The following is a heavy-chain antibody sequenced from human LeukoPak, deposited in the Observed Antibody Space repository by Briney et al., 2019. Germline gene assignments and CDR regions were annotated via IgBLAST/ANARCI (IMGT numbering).Heavy chain of an antibody. V-gene: IGHV4-59*01. CDR2: IYYSGST. CDR3: ATGYYYDSTGFFDY. Sequence: SETLSLTCTVSGGSISSYYWSWIRQPPGKGLEWIGYIYYSGSTNYNPSLKSRVTITIDTSKNQFSLNLGSVTAADTAVYYCATGYYYDSTGFFDYWGQGILVTVSS. CDR1: GGSISSYY. J-gene: IGHJ4*02. D-gene: IGHD3-22*01.